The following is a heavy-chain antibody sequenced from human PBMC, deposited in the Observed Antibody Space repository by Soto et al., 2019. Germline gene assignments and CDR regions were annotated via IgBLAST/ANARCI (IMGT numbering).Heavy chain of an antibody. J-gene: IGHJ6*02. CDR2: IYYSGST. D-gene: IGHD3-10*01. Sequence: TSETLSLTCTVCGGSISSYYWSWIRQPPGKGLEWIGYIYYSGSTNYNPSLKSRVTISVDTSKNQFSLKLSSVTAADTAVYYCARVSGAGQRGFYYYYYGMDVWGQGTTVTVSS. CDR1: GGSISSYY. CDR3: ARVSGAGQRGFYYYYYGMDV. V-gene: IGHV4-59*01.